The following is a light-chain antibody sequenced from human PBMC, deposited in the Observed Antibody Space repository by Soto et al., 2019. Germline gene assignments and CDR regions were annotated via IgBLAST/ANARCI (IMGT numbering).Light chain of an antibody. Sequence: NFMLTQPHSVSESPGKTVTISCTRSSGNIASNYVQWYQQRPGSSPTTVIYEDNQRPSGVPDRFSGSIDISSNSASLTISGLKTEDESDYYCQSYDNNNHVVFCGGTKVTVL. CDR1: SGNIASNY. V-gene: IGLV6-57*01. CDR2: EDN. CDR3: QSYDNNNHVV. J-gene: IGLJ2*01.